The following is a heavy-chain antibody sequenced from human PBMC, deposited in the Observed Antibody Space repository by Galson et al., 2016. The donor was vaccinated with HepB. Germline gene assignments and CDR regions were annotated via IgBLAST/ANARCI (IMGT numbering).Heavy chain of an antibody. D-gene: IGHD2-15*01. CDR2: INGDGDIT. CDR3: ARDGGGGSCYFGMDV. J-gene: IGHJ6*02. CDR1: GITFNGYW. Sequence: SLRLSCAASGITFNGYWMHWVRRAPGKGLVWVSRINGDGDITTYADSVEGRFITTRDNARKRLYLHMSGLRAEDTAVYYCARDGGGGSCYFGMDVWGQGTTVTVSS. V-gene: IGHV3-74*01.